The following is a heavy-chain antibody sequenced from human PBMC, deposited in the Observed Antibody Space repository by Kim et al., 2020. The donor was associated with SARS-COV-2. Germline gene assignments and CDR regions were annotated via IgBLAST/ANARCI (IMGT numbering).Heavy chain of an antibody. Sequence: VKGRFTLSRDNAKNSLYLQQNSLRAEDTAIYYCARDRIRDYYYYYGMDVWGQGTTVTVSS. CDR3: ARDRIRDYYYYYGMDV. D-gene: IGHD1-20*01. V-gene: IGHV3-11*01. J-gene: IGHJ6*02.